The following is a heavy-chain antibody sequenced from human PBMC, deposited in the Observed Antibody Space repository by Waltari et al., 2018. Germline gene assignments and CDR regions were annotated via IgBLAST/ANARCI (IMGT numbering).Heavy chain of an antibody. CDR2: INHGGSP. V-gene: IGHV4-34*01. Sequence: QVQLQPWGAGLLKPSETLSLTCAVYCGCFSGYYWFWIRQPPGKGLEWIGEINHGGSPNYNPSLKSRVTISVDTSKNQFSLKLSSVTAADTAVYYCARGSSYGSGSYYVRWFDYWGQGTLVTVSS. D-gene: IGHD3-10*01. J-gene: IGHJ4*02. CDR3: ARGSSYGSGSYYVRWFDY. CDR1: CGCFSGYY.